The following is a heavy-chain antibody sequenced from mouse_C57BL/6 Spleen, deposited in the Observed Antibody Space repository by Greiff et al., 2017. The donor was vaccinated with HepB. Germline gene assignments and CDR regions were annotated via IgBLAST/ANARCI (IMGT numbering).Heavy chain of an antibody. CDR2: INPNNGGT. Sequence: EVQLQQSGPELVKPGASVKISCKASGYTFTDYYMNWVKQSHGKSLEWIGDINPNNGGTSYNQKFKGKATLTVDKSSSTAYMELRSLTSEDSAVYYCAREGYYYGNDYWGQGTTLTVSS. CDR1: GYTFTDYY. J-gene: IGHJ2*01. V-gene: IGHV1-26*01. D-gene: IGHD1-1*01. CDR3: AREGYYYGNDY.